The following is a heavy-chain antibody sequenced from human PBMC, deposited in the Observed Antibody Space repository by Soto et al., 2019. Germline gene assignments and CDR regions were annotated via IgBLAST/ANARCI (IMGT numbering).Heavy chain of an antibody. V-gene: IGHV1-69*12. CDR1: GGTFSSYA. Sequence: QVQLVQSGAEVKKPGSSVKVSCKASGGTFSSYAISWVRQAPGQGLEWMGGIIPIFGTANYAQKFQGRVTITADESTSTVXMELSSLRSEDTAVYYCARGAVAAAGTLIPNWFDPWGQGTLVTVSS. CDR3: ARGAVAAAGTLIPNWFDP. CDR2: IIPIFGTA. J-gene: IGHJ5*02. D-gene: IGHD6-13*01.